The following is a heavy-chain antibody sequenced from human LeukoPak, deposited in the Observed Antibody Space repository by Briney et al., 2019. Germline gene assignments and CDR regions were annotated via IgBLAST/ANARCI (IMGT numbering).Heavy chain of an antibody. CDR1: GGSISSSSYY. J-gene: IGHJ6*03. CDR2: INHSGST. V-gene: IGHV4-39*07. D-gene: IGHD3-10*01. CDR3: ARDLRLLWFGQRYMDV. Sequence: SETLSLTCTVSGGSISSSSYYWGWIRQPPGKGLEWIGEINHSGSTNYNPSLKSRVTISVDTSKNQFSLKLSSVTAADTAVYYCARDLRLLWFGQRYMDVWGKGTTVTVSS.